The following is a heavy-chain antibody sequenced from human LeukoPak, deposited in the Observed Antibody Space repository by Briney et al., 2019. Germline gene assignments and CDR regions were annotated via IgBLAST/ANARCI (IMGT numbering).Heavy chain of an antibody. CDR1: GGSFSGYY. V-gene: IGHV4-34*01. CDR2: INHSGST. D-gene: IGHD2/OR15-2a*01. CDR3: ARDPSMRY. Sequence: KPSETLSLTCAVYGGSFSGYYWSWIRQPPGKGLEWIGEINHSGSTNYNPSLKSRVTISVDTSKNQFSLKLSSVTAADTAVYYCARDPSMRYWGQGTLVTVSS. J-gene: IGHJ4*02.